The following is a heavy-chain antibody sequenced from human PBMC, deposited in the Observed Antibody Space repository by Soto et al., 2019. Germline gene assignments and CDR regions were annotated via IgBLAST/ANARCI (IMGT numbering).Heavy chain of an antibody. D-gene: IGHD6-19*01. CDR2: IYASGST. J-gene: IGHJ6*02. CDR3: ARGGGSKGSGWYNYYYGMDV. CDR1: GGSISSYY. Sequence: SETLSLTCTVSGGSISSYYWSWIRQPAGKGLEWIGRIYASGSTNYNPSLKSRVTMSVDTSKNQFSLKLSSVTAADTAVYYCARGGGSKGSGWYNYYYGMDVWGQGTTGTV. V-gene: IGHV4-4*07.